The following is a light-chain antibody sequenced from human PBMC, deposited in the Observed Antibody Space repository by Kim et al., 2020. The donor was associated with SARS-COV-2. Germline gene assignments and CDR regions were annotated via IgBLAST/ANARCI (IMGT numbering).Light chain of an antibody. CDR2: DAS. J-gene: IGKJ2*01. CDR3: QQSDDVPYT. Sequence: ISISLNWYQQRPGKVPKLLIYDASTLQTGVPPRFSGSGSGTDFIFTITSLQPEDIATYYCQQSDDVPYTFGRGTKLEIK. V-gene: IGKV1-33*01. CDR1: ISIS.